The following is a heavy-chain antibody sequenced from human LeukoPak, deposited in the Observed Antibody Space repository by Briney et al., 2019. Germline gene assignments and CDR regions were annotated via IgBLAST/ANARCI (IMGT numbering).Heavy chain of an antibody. CDR2: ISSSSSYI. Sequence: GGSLRLSCAASGFTFSSYSMNWVRQAPGKGLEWVSSISSSSSYIYYADSVKGRFTISRDNAKNSLYLQMNNLRAEDTAVYYCARLRSSGPFDYWGQGTLVTVSS. V-gene: IGHV3-21*01. CDR3: ARLRSSGPFDY. CDR1: GFTFSSYS. D-gene: IGHD3-22*01. J-gene: IGHJ4*02.